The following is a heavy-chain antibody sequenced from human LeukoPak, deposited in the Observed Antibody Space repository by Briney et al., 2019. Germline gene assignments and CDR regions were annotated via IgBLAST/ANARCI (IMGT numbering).Heavy chain of an antibody. CDR1: GFTFSNYE. CDR2: IWFDGSNK. Sequence: GGSLRLSCAASGFTFSNYEMNWVRQAPGKGLEWVAVIWFDGSNKYYADSVKGRFTISRDNSKNTLYLQMNSLRAEDTAVYYCARDRDWGCSYCSYWGQGTLVTVSS. CDR3: ARDRDWGCSYCSY. J-gene: IGHJ4*02. V-gene: IGHV3-33*08. D-gene: IGHD7-27*01.